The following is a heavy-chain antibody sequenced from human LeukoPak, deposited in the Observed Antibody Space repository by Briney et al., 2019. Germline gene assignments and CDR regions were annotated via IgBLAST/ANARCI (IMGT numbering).Heavy chain of an antibody. Sequence: GGSLRLSCAASGFTFKTYGLHWVRQAPGKGLEWVAFIRYNGSDNYYTGSVKGRFTISRDNSKNTLYLQMNSLRAEDTAVYYCAKDGLYSSSWYDYWGQGTLVTVSS. V-gene: IGHV3-30*02. CDR2: IRYNGSDN. J-gene: IGHJ4*02. D-gene: IGHD6-13*01. CDR3: AKDGLYSSSWYDY. CDR1: GFTFKTYG.